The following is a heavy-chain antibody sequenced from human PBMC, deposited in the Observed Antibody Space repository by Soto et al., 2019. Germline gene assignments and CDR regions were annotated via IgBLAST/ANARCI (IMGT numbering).Heavy chain of an antibody. CDR2: ISYDGSNK. D-gene: IGHD3-22*01. J-gene: IGHJ4*02. CDR1: GFTFSSYG. CDR3: AKGIGDYDSYFDY. Sequence: GGSLRLSCAASGFTFSSYGMHWVRQAPGKGLEWVAVISYDGSNKYYADSVKGRFTISRDNSKNTLYLQMNSLRAEDTAVYYCAKGIGDYDSYFDYWGQGTLVTVSS. V-gene: IGHV3-30*18.